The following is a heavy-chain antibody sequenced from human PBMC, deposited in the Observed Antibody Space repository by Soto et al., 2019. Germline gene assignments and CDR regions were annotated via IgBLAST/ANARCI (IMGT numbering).Heavy chain of an antibody. D-gene: IGHD1-26*01. CDR2: INDGGSA. V-gene: IGHV4-34*01. J-gene: IGHJ4*02. Sequence: SETLSLTCAVYGGSFSGYSWTWIRQSPGKGLEWIGQINDGGSANYNPSLKSRVTRSVDTSNNEFFLELSSVTAADTAVYYCARGLFSETHYSGGWYFFDYWGQGTLVTVS. CDR3: ARGLFSETHYSGGWYFFDY. CDR1: GGSFSGYS.